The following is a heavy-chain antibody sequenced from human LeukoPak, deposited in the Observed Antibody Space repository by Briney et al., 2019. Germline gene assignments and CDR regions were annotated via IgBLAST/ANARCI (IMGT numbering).Heavy chain of an antibody. V-gene: IGHV3-23*01. D-gene: IGHD6-13*01. Sequence: GGSLRLSCAASGFTFSSYAMSWVRQAPGKGLEWVSTISDSGGSTYYADSLKGRFTISRDNYKNTLYLQMNSLRAEDTAVYYCAKDDSSSWYPDKTNDYWGQGTLVTVSS. CDR3: AKDDSSSWYPDKTNDY. J-gene: IGHJ4*02. CDR2: ISDSGGST. CDR1: GFTFSSYA.